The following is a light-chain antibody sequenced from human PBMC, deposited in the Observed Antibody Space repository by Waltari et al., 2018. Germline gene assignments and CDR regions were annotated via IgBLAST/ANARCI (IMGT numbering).Light chain of an antibody. CDR3: QQYNSYPWT. Sequence: DIQMTQSPSTLSASVGDRVTITCRASQSISSWLAWYQQKPVKAPTLLIYMASSLESGVPSRFSGSGSGTEFTLTISSLQPDDFATYYCQQYNSYPWTFGQGTKVEIK. J-gene: IGKJ1*01. CDR1: QSISSW. CDR2: MAS. V-gene: IGKV1-5*03.